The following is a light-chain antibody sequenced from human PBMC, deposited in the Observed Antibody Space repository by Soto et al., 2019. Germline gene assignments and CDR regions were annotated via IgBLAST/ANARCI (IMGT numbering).Light chain of an antibody. CDR1: QSISSY. V-gene: IGKV1-39*01. J-gene: IGKJ2*03. CDR3: QQSYITLYS. CDR2: AAS. Sequence: DIQMTQSPSSLSASVGDRVTITCRASQSISSYLNWYQQKPGKAPKLLIYAASSLQSGVPSRFSGSGSGTDFTLTISSLQPEDFATYYCQQSYITLYSFGQGTSLEIK.